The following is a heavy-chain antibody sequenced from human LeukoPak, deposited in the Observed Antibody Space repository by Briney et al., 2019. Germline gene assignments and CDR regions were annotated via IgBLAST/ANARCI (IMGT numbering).Heavy chain of an antibody. CDR2: ISGSGGST. CDR1: GFSFSSNA. CDR3: AQTDLLLLFAFDI. Sequence: PGRSLTLSCAASGFSFSSNAMSWVRHAPGKGMEWESVISGSGGSTYYADSVKGRFTIARANSKNTLYLQMNSLRAEDTDVYYCAQTDLLLLFAFDIWGQGTMVTVSS. D-gene: IGHD2-2*01. J-gene: IGHJ3*02. V-gene: IGHV3-23*01.